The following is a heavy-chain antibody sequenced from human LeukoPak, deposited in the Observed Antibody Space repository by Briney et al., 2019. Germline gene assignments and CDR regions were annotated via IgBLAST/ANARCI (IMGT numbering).Heavy chain of an antibody. CDR1: GYTFTSYY. J-gene: IGHJ4*02. V-gene: IGHV1-46*01. CDR3: ARDSLGTRAFDY. D-gene: IGHD3-16*02. Sequence: ASVKVSCKASGYTFTSYYMHWVRQAPGQGLEWMGIINPSGGSTSYAQKFQGRVTMTRDTSTSTVYMELRSLRSEDTAVYYCARDSLGTRAFDYWGQGTLVTVSS. CDR2: INPSGGST.